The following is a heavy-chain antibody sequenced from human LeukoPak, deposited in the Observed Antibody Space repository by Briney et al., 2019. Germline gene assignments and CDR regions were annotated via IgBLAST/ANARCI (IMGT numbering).Heavy chain of an antibody. J-gene: IGHJ6*03. Sequence: ASVKVSCKASGYTFTSYGISWVRQAPGQGLEWMGWISAYNGNTNYAQKLQGRVTMTTDTSTSTAYMELRSLRSDDTAVYYCARERGSGWTGYYYYMDVWGKGTTVTVSS. CDR3: ARERGSGWTGYYYYMDV. CDR2: ISAYNGNT. D-gene: IGHD6-19*01. V-gene: IGHV1-18*01. CDR1: GYTFTSYG.